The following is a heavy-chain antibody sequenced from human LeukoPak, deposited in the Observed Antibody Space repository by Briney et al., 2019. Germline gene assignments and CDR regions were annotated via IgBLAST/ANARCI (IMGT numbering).Heavy chain of an antibody. Sequence: PGRSLRLSCAASGFTFSSYGMHWVRQAPGKGLEWVAAISYDGSNKYYADSVKGRFTISRDNSKNTLYLQMNSLRAEDTAVYYCAKAKEMGYSSGWYEGAEYFQHWGQGTLVTVSS. CDR2: ISYDGSNK. V-gene: IGHV3-30*18. CDR3: AKAKEMGYSSGWYEGAEYFQH. J-gene: IGHJ1*01. D-gene: IGHD6-19*01. CDR1: GFTFSSYG.